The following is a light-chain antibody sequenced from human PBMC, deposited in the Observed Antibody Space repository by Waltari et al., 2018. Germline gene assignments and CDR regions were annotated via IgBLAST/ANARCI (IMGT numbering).Light chain of an antibody. Sequence: EIVLTQSPGTLSLSPGERATLSCRASQSIRSRYLAWYQQKPGQAPRLLIYGAVSRATGIPDRFSGSGSGTDFTLTISRLEPEDFAVYYCQQYHNSPGAFGQGTQLEIK. V-gene: IGKV3-20*01. CDR2: GAV. CDR1: QSIRSRY. CDR3: QQYHNSPGA. J-gene: IGKJ2*01.